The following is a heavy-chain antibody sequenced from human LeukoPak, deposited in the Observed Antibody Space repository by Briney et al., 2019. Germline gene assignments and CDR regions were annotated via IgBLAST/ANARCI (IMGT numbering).Heavy chain of an antibody. J-gene: IGHJ4*02. CDR3: ARVRGTGWYYFDY. CDR2: INPNRGGT. CDR1: GYSFTGSN. V-gene: IGHV1-2*02. D-gene: IGHD2-15*01. Sequence: ASVKVSCKASGYSFTGSNMHWVRQAPGQGLEWMGWINPNRGGTNYAQNFQGRVTMTRDTSISTAYMELSRLRSDDTAVYYCARVRGTGWYYFDYWGQGTLVTVSS.